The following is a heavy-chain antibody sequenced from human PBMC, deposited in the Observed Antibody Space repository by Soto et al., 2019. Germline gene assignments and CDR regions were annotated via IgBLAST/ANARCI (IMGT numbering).Heavy chain of an antibody. V-gene: IGHV1-69*02. CDR2: IIPILGIA. CDR1: GGTFSSYT. D-gene: IGHD3-9*01. CDR3: ARALRYFDWLYYYGMDV. J-gene: IGHJ6*02. Sequence: QVQLVQSGAEVKKPGSSVKVSCKASGGTFSSYTISWVRQAPGQGLEWMGRIIPILGIANYAQKFQGRVTITEDISTSTAYMELSSLRSEDTAVYYCARALRYFDWLYYYGMDVWGQGTTVTVSS.